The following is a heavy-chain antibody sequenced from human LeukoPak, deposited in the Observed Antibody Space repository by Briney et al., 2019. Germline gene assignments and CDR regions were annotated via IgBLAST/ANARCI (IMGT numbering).Heavy chain of an antibody. D-gene: IGHD4-17*01. CDR2: ISWNSGSI. V-gene: IGHV3-9*01. Sequence: PGGSLRLSCAASGFTFDDYAMHWVRQAPGKGLEWVSGISWNSGSIGYADSVKGRFTISRDNAKNSLYLQMNSLRAEDTALYYCAKVGDYGDYANAFDIWGQGTMVTVSS. CDR3: AKVGDYGDYANAFDI. J-gene: IGHJ3*02. CDR1: GFTFDDYA.